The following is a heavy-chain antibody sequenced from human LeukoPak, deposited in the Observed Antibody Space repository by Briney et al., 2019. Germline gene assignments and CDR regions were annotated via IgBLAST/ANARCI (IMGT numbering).Heavy chain of an antibody. J-gene: IGHJ4*02. CDR3: ASSHLSGYYGY. V-gene: IGHV3-66*01. CDR2: IYSGGST. CDR1: GFTVSSNY. Sequence: GGSLRLSCAASGFTVSSNYMSWVRQVPGKGLEWVSVIYSGGSTYYADSVKGRFTISRDNSKNTLYLQMNSLRAEDTAVYYCASSHLSGYYGYWGQGTLVTVSS. D-gene: IGHD3-22*01.